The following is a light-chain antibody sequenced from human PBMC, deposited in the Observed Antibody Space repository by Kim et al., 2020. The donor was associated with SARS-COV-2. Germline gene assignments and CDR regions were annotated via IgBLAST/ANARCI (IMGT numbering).Light chain of an antibody. V-gene: IGLV2-23*02. Sequence: QSALTQPASVSGSPGQSITISCTGTGRDVGTYDLVSWYQQLPGKAPKLIIYEVTQRPSGVSNRFSGSKSGNTASLTIFDLQTEDEADYYCCSYAGTTTFDVFGTGTKV. J-gene: IGLJ1*01. CDR1: GRDVGTYDL. CDR2: EVT. CDR3: CSYAGTTTFDV.